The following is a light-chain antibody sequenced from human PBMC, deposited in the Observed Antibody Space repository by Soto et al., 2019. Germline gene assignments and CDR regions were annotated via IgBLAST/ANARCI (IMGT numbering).Light chain of an antibody. J-gene: IGKJ1*01. CDR3: QQYSRAPLT. CDR1: QSVGSSY. V-gene: IGKV3-20*01. Sequence: EIVLTQSPGTLSLSPGERATLSCRASQSVGSSYLAWYLQKPGQAPRLLIYGASDRATGIPDRFSGSGSGTDFTLTISRLEPEDFAVYYCQQYSRAPLTFGQGTKVEVK. CDR2: GAS.